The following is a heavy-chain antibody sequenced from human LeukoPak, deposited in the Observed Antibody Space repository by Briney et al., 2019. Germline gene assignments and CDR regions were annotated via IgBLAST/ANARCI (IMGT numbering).Heavy chain of an antibody. CDR2: IYYGGST. D-gene: IGHD3/OR15-3a*01. CDR1: GGSISSSSYY. Sequence: SETLSLTCTVSGGSISSSSYYWGWIRQPPGKGLEWIGSIYYGGSTYYNPSLKSRITISEDTSKNQFSLKLRSVTAADTAVYYCARHESLGWVYWGQGTLVIVSS. J-gene: IGHJ4*02. CDR3: ARHESLGWVY. V-gene: IGHV4-39*01.